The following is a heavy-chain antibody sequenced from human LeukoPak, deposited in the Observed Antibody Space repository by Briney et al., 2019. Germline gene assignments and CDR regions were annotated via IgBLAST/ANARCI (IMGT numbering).Heavy chain of an antibody. J-gene: IGHJ4*02. Sequence: PGGSLTLSCAASGFSFSTHSMNWVRQAPGKGLEWVSTFSGSSGATYYADSVKGRFTISRDNSKNTLYLQMNSLRAEDTAVYYCAKAVSKPHYYFDYWGQGTLVTVSS. V-gene: IGHV3-23*01. CDR1: GFSFSTHS. D-gene: IGHD5/OR15-5a*01. CDR3: AKAVSKPHYYFDY. CDR2: FSGSSGAT.